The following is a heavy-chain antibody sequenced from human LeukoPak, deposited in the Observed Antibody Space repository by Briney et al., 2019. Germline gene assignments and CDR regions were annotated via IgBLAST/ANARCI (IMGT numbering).Heavy chain of an antibody. V-gene: IGHV3-53*05. CDR3: ARDAPYYGSGSYYSN. CDR2: IYSGGST. Sequence: PGGSLRLSCAASGFTVSSNYMSWVRQAPGKGLEWVSVIYSGGSTYYADSVKGRFTISRDNPKNTLYLQMNSLRVEDTAVYYCARDAPYYGSGSYYSNWGQGTLVTVSS. J-gene: IGHJ4*02. D-gene: IGHD3-10*01. CDR1: GFTVSSNY.